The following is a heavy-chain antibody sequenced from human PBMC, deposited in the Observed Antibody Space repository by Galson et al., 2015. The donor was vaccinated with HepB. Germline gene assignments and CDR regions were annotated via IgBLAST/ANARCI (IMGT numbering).Heavy chain of an antibody. V-gene: IGHV1-18*01. CDR2: ISAYNGNT. CDR3: AGYDRLVGATFDY. J-gene: IGHJ4*02. CDR1: GYTFTSYG. D-gene: IGHD1-26*01. Sequence: SVKVSCKASGYTFTSYGISWVRQALGQGLEWMGWISAYNGNTNYAQKLQGRVTMTTDTSTSTAYMELRSLRSDDTAVYYCAGYDRLVGATFDYWGQGTLVTVSS.